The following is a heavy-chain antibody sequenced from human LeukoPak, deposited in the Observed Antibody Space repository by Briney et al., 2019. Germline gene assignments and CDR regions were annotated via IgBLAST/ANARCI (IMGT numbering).Heavy chain of an antibody. J-gene: IGHJ3*02. CDR2: IKQDGSKK. Sequence: GGSLRLSCVASGFPFSSYWMTWVRQAPGKGLEWVANIKQDGSKKSYVDSVKGRFTISRDNAENSLYLQMNSLRVEDTAIYYCARDRSSSERAYDIWGQGTMVTVS. CDR3: ARDRSSSERAYDI. V-gene: IGHV3-7*01. CDR1: GFPFSSYW. D-gene: IGHD6-13*01.